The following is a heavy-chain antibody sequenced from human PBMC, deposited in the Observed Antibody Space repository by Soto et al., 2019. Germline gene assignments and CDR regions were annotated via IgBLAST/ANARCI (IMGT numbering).Heavy chain of an antibody. CDR1: GYTFTSYY. CDR2: INPSGGST. Sequence: SVKVSFKASGYTFTSYYMHLVLHAPGQGLEWMGIINPSGGSTSYAQKFQGRVTMTRDTSTSTVYTELSSLRSEDTAVYYCARSYNWNYGWWFDPWGQGTLVTVSS. V-gene: IGHV1-46*01. D-gene: IGHD1-7*01. CDR3: ARSYNWNYGWWFDP. J-gene: IGHJ5*02.